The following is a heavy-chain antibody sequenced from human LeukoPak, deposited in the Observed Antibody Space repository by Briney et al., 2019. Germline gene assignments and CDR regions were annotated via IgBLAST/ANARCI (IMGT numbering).Heavy chain of an antibody. J-gene: IGHJ6*03. CDR3: ATSRGYYYYMDV. CDR2: VDPEDGET. Sequence: VKVSCKVSGYTFTDYYMHWVPQAHGKGREWMGLVDPEDGETIYAKKFQGRVTINAETETEKDYMELSSLRSEDTAVYYCATSRGYYYYMDVWGKGTTVTVSS. CDR1: GYTFTDYY. V-gene: IGHV1-69-2*01.